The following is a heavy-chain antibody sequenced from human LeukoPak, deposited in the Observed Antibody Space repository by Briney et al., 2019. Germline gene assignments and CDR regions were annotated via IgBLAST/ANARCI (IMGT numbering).Heavy chain of an antibody. CDR3: ATRAGYTMVRGVTPPYWYFDL. Sequence: ASVKVSCKASGGTFSSYAISWVRQAPGQGLEWMGGFIPIFGTANYAQKFQGRVTITADKSTSTAYMELSSLRSEDTAVYYCATRAGYTMVRGVTPPYWYFDLWGRGTLVTVSS. CDR1: GGTFSSYA. V-gene: IGHV1-69*06. D-gene: IGHD3-10*01. CDR2: FIPIFGTA. J-gene: IGHJ2*01.